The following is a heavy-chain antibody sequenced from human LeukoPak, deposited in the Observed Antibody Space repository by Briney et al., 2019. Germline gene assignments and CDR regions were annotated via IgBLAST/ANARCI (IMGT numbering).Heavy chain of an antibody. J-gene: IGHJ1*01. D-gene: IGHD2-15*01. V-gene: IGHV3-48*03. CDR3: ARVSVAPVVAATQDHFQH. Sequence: PGGSLRLSCAASGFTFSSYEMNWVRQAPGKGLEWVSYISSSGSTIYYADSAKGRFTISRDNAKNSLYLQMNSLRAEDTAVYYCARVSVAPVVAATQDHFQHWGQGTLVTVSS. CDR1: GFTFSSYE. CDR2: ISSSGSTI.